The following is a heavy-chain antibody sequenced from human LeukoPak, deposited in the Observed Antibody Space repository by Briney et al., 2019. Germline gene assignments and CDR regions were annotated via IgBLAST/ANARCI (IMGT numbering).Heavy chain of an antibody. CDR1: GFTVSSNY. V-gene: IGHV3-11*04. Sequence: GGSLRLSCAASGFTVSSNYMSWVRQAPGKGLEWISYITTSGTTLDYADSVKGRFTISRDNAKNSLYLQMNSLRAEDTAVYYCARTFREVGYCSGRSCYQGTGSDYWGQGTLVTVSS. D-gene: IGHD2-15*01. CDR3: ARTFREVGYCSGRSCYQGTGSDY. J-gene: IGHJ4*02. CDR2: ITTSGTTL.